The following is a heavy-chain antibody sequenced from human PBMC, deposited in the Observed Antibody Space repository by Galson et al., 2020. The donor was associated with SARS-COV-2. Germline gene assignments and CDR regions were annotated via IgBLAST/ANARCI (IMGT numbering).Heavy chain of an antibody. D-gene: IGHD4-4*01. CDR2: ISSDGNSK. J-gene: IGHJ4*02. Sequence: LSLTCAASGFTFSTYAMHWVRQAPGKGLEWVALISSDGNSKFYADSVKGRFTISRDNSKNTLYLQMNSLRAEDTAVNYCVRDLSTVQYYLPDYWGQGTLVTVSS. V-gene: IGHV3-30*01. CDR1: GFTFSTYA. CDR3: VRDLSTVQYYLPDY.